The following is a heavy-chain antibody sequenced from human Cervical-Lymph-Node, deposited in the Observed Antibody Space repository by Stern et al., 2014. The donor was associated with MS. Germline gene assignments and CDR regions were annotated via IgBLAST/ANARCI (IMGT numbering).Heavy chain of an antibody. V-gene: IGHV1-46*01. J-gene: IGHJ4*02. D-gene: IGHD5-24*01. Sequence: VQLGESGAEVKKPGASVTISCKASGYRLTSHYINWVRQAPGQGLAWMGLINPTGGTTTYAQKFQGRVTMTRDKATSTFYMEVRSLRYDDTAVYFCARDPDLQSLTYFDYWGQGTLVTVSS. CDR2: INPTGGTT. CDR1: GYRLTSHY. CDR3: ARDPDLQSLTYFDY.